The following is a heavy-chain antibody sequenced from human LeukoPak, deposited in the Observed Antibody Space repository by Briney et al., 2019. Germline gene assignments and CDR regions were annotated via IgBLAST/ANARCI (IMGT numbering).Heavy chain of an antibody. CDR1: GFTFSSYS. D-gene: IGHD1-7*01. J-gene: IGHJ3*02. CDR3: ARFGTTADFDI. V-gene: IGHV3-21*01. CDR2: ISSSSSYI. Sequence: PGGSLRLSCAASGFTFSSYSMNWVRQAPGEGLEWVSSISSSSSYIYYADSVKGRFTISRDNAKNSLYLQMNSLRAEDTAVYYCARFGTTADFDIWGQGTMVTVSS.